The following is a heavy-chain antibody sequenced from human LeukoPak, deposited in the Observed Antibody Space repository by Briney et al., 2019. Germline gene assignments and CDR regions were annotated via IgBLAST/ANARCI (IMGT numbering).Heavy chain of an antibody. J-gene: IGHJ4*02. CDR1: GGSFSGYY. V-gene: IGHV4-34*01. CDR2: INHSGST. Sequence: SETLSLTCAVYGGSFSGYYWTWTRQPPGKGLEWIGEINHSGSTNYNPSLKSRVTISIDTSKNQFSLILSSVTAADTAVYYCARGLSDVYWGQGTLVTVSS. CDR3: ARGLSDVY.